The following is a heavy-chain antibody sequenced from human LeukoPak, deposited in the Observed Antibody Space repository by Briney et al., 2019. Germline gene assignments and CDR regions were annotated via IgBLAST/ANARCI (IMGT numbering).Heavy chain of an antibody. V-gene: IGHV1-69*01. CDR2: IIPIFGTA. J-gene: IGHJ4*02. CDR3: ARGRSNYVESCFDY. D-gene: IGHD4-11*01. CDR1: GGTFSSYA. Sequence: SVKVSCKASGGTFSSYAISWVRQAPGQRLEWMGGIIPIFGTANYAQKFQGRVTITADESTSTAYMELSSLRSEDTAVYYCARGRSNYVESCFDYWGQGTLVTVSS.